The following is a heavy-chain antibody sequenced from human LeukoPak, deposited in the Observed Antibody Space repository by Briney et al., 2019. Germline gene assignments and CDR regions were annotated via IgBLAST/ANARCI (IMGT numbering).Heavy chain of an antibody. D-gene: IGHD6-19*01. V-gene: IGHV6-1*01. Sequence: SQTLSLTCAISGDSVSSNSAAWNWIRQSPSRGLEWLGRTYYRSKWYNDYAVSMKSRITINPDTSKDQFSLQLNSVSPEDTAVYYCARDAGSGWSSFDYWGQGTLVTVSS. CDR2: TYYRSKWYN. CDR3: ARDAGSGWSSFDY. J-gene: IGHJ4*02. CDR1: GDSVSSNSAA.